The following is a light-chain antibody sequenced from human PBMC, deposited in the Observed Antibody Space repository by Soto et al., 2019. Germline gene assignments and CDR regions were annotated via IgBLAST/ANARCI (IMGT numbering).Light chain of an antibody. CDR3: SSTYV. CDR2: DVS. J-gene: IGLJ1*01. Sequence: QSALTQPASVSGSPGQSITISCTGTSSDVGGYNYVSWYQQHPGKAPKLMISDVSNRPSGVSNRFSGSKSGNTASLTISGLQAEDEADYTSSSTYVFGTGTKLTVL. V-gene: IGLV2-14*01. CDR1: SSDVGGYNY.